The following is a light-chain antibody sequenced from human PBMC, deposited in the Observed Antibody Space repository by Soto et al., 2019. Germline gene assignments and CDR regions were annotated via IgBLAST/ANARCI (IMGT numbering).Light chain of an antibody. Sequence: IQMTQSPSTLSASVGDRVTITCRASHNIERWMAWYQQKRGRAPSLLIFDATTLHSGVPSRFSGGGSGTEFPLTINGPQPDDFATYYCQQFAKSSTFGQGTTVEIK. V-gene: IGKV1-5*01. J-gene: IGKJ1*01. CDR2: DAT. CDR1: HNIERW. CDR3: QQFAKSST.